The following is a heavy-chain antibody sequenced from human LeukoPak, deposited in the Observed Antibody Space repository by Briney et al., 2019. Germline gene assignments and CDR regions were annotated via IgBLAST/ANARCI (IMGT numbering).Heavy chain of an antibody. CDR2: IYTSGST. CDR3: ARGGHYYDSSGYARWYFDL. Sequence: SETLSLTCTVSGDSISGYYWSWIRQPAGKGLEWIGRIYTSGSTNYNPSLKSRVTMSVDTSKNQFSLKLSSVTAADTAVYYCARGGHYYDSSGYARWYFDLWGRGTLVTVSS. V-gene: IGHV4-4*07. J-gene: IGHJ2*01. D-gene: IGHD3-22*01. CDR1: GDSISGYY.